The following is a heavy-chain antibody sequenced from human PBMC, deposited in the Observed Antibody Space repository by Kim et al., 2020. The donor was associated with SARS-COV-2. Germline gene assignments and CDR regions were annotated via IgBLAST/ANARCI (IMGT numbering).Heavy chain of an antibody. D-gene: IGHD3-10*01. CDR2: INHSGST. Sequence: SETLSLTCAVYGGSFSGYYWSWIRQPPGKGLEWIGEINHSGSTNYNPSLKSRVTISVDTSKNQFSLKLSSVTAADTAVYYCARTSPGGAWFGEPNWFDPWGQGTLVTVSS. CDR3: ARTSPGGAWFGEPNWFDP. J-gene: IGHJ5*02. CDR1: GGSFSGYY. V-gene: IGHV4-34*01.